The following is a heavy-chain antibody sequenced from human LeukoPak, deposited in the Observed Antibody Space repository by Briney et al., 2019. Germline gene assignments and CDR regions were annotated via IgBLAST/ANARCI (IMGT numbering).Heavy chain of an antibody. CDR3: ARTGIAAAGTFRTEENWFDP. Sequence: GESLKISCKGSGYSFTSYWIGWVRQMPGKGLEWMGIIYPGDSDTRYSPSFQGQVTISADKSISTAYLQWSSLKASDTAMYYCARTGIAAAGTFRTEENWFDPGAREPWSPSPQ. J-gene: IGHJ5*02. V-gene: IGHV5-51*01. D-gene: IGHD6-13*01. CDR2: IYPGDSDT. CDR1: GYSFTSYW.